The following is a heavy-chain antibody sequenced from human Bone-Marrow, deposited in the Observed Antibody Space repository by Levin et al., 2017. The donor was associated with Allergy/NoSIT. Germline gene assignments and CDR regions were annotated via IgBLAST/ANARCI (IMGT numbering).Heavy chain of an antibody. Sequence: SETLSLTCVVSGGSISSGGYSWSWIRQPPGKGLEWIGYICHGGSTSYNPSLKSRITMSLDRSKNQFSLKLSSVTAADTAVYYCARVNYYDSSGYYFDSWGQGTLVTVSS. V-gene: IGHV4-30-2*01. CDR2: ICHGGST. CDR1: GGSISSGGYS. J-gene: IGHJ4*02. D-gene: IGHD3-22*01. CDR3: ARVNYYDSSGYYFDS.